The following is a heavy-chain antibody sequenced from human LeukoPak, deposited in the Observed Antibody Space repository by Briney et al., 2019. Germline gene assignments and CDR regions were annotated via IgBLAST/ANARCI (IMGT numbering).Heavy chain of an antibody. V-gene: IGHV5-10-1*01. D-gene: IGHD3-22*01. CDR2: IDPSGSYT. CDR1: GYSFTSYW. CDR3: ARGTSGYYPY. Sequence: GESLKISCKGSGYSFTSYWITWVRQMPGKGLEWMGRIDPSGSYTNYSPSFQGHVTISTDKSISTAYLQWSSLKASDTAMYYCARGTSGYYPYWGQGTLVTVSS. J-gene: IGHJ4*02.